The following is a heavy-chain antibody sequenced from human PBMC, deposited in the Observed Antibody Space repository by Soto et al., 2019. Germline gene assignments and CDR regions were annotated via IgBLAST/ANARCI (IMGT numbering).Heavy chain of an antibody. CDR1: GGTFSSYA. J-gene: IGHJ4*02. V-gene: IGHV1-69*12. CDR3: VRVVALPGYLVY. D-gene: IGHD2-15*01. Sequence: QVQLVQSGAEVRQPASSVKVSCKTSGGTFSSYAISWVRQAPGQGLEWMGGFVPIVDTATYAQKFQGRVTITADESTSTAYMELSRLRSDDTAVYYCVRVVALPGYLVYWGQGTLVPVSS. CDR2: FVPIVDTA.